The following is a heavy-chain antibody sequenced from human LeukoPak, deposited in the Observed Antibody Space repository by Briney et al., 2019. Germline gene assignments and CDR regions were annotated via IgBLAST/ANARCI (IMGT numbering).Heavy chain of an antibody. CDR1: GFTFSSFG. CDR3: AKRMGPSIAAADLDY. D-gene: IGHD6-13*01. J-gene: IGHJ4*02. V-gene: IGHV3-30*18. Sequence: GGSLRLSCAASGFTFSSFGMHWVRQAPGKGLEWVAVISYDGSNKYYADSVKGRFTISRDNSQNTLYLQMNSLRAEDTAVYYCAKRMGPSIAAADLDYWGQGTLVTVSS. CDR2: ISYDGSNK.